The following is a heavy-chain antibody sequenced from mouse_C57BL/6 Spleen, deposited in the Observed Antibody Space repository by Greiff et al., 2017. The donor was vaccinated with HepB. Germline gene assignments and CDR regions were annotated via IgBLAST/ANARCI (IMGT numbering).Heavy chain of an antibody. CDR1: GYTFTDYN. D-gene: IGHD2-4*01. Sequence: EVQLQESGPELVKPGASVKIPCKASGYTFTDYNMDWVKQSHGKSLEWIGDINPNNGGTIYNQKFKGKATLTVDKSSSTAYMELRSLTSEDTAVYYCARDDYGIYYAMDYWGQGTSVTVSS. V-gene: IGHV1-18*01. J-gene: IGHJ4*01. CDR3: ARDDYGIYYAMDY. CDR2: INPNNGGT.